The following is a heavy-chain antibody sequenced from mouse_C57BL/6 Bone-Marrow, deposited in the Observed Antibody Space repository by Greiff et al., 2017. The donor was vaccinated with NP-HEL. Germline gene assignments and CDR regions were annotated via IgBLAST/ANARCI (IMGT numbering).Heavy chain of an antibody. J-gene: IGHJ2*01. CDR1: GFTFSDYG. Sequence: EVQRVESGGGLVKPGGSLKLSCAASGFTFSDYGMHWVRQAPEKGLEWVAYISSGSSTIYYADTVKGRFTISRDNAKNTLFLQMTSLRAEDTAMDYCARRKLGYFDYWGQGTTLTVSS. CDR2: ISSGSSTI. V-gene: IGHV5-17*01. D-gene: IGHD4-1*01. CDR3: ARRKLGYFDY.